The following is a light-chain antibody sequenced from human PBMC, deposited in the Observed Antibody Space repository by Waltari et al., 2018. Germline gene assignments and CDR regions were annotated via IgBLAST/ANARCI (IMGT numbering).Light chain of an antibody. J-gene: IGKJ2*01. Sequence: DIQMIQSPSTLYASVGDRVAITCRASQSISSWLAWYQQKPGKVPKLLIHKASSLASGVPSRFSGSGSGTEFTLTISSLQPDDFATYYCQQYNSYSGTFGQGTKVEIK. CDR1: QSISSW. CDR3: QQYNSYSGT. V-gene: IGKV1-5*03. CDR2: KAS.